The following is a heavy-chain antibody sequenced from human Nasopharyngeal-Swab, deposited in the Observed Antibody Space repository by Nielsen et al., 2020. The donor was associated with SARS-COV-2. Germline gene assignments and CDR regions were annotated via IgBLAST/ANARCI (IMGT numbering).Heavy chain of an antibody. V-gene: IGHV4-39*07. D-gene: IGHD6-19*01. J-gene: IGHJ4*02. CDR2: IHYSGKT. CDR1: GGSISGNDHY. Sequence: SETLSLTCTVSGGSISGNDHYWGWIRQPPGKGLEWIGSIHYSGKTYYNPALKSRVTMSVDTPKNQFSLKLSSVTAADTAVYYCARDGSSGWYFDYWGQGTLVTVSS. CDR3: ARDGSSGWYFDY.